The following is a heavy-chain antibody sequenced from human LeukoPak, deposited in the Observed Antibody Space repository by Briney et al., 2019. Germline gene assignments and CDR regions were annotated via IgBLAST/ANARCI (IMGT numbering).Heavy chain of an antibody. CDR2: MNPNSGNT. Sequence: ASVKVSCKASGYTFTSYDINWVRQATGQRLEWMGWMNPNSGNTGYAQKFQGRVTMTRNTSISTAYMELSSLRSEDTAVYYCAVGDYYDSSGYNLPNWFDPWGQGTLVTVSS. J-gene: IGHJ5*02. D-gene: IGHD3-22*01. V-gene: IGHV1-8*01. CDR3: AVGDYYDSSGYNLPNWFDP. CDR1: GYTFTSYD.